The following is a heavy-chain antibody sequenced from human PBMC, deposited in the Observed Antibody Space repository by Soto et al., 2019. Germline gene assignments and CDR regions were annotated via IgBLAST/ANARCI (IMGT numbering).Heavy chain of an antibody. V-gene: IGHV3-23*01. CDR2: ISGSGGST. CDR1: GFTFSSYA. CDR3: AKDRLGIAAEPLFRYFDL. D-gene: IGHD6-13*01. Sequence: GGSLRLSCAASGFTFSSYAMSWVRQAPGKGLEWVSAISGSGGSTYYADSVKGRFTISRDNSKNTLYLQMNSLRAEDTAVYYCAKDRLGIAAEPLFRYFDLWGRGTLVTVSS. J-gene: IGHJ2*01.